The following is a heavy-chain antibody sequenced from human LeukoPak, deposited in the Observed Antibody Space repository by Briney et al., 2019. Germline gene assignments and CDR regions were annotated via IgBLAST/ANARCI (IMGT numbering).Heavy chain of an antibody. CDR2: IFHSGSV. V-gene: IGHV4-38-2*02. CDR3: ARVVASTSIDS. D-gene: IGHD2-15*01. Sequence: PSETLSLTCIVSGYSISSDYFWGWVRQPPGKGLEWIGSIFHSGSVYYNPPLKSRVTISVDPSKNRFSLKLTSVTAADTAVYYCARVVASTSIDSWGQGTLVTVSS. CDR1: GYSISSDYF. J-gene: IGHJ4*02.